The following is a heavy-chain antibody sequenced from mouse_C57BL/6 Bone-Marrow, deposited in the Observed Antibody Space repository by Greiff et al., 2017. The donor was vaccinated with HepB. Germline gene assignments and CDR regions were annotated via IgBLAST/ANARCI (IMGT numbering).Heavy chain of an antibody. V-gene: IGHV1-72*01. J-gene: IGHJ2*01. Sequence: QVQLQQPGPELVKPGASVKLSCKASGYTFTSYWMHWVKQRPGRGLEWIGRIDPNSGDTKYNEKFKSKATLTVDKPSSTAYMQLSSLTSEDSAVYCCARAFNWDDYFDYWGQGTTLTVSS. D-gene: IGHD4-1*01. CDR1: GYTFTSYW. CDR2: IDPNSGDT. CDR3: ARAFNWDDYFDY.